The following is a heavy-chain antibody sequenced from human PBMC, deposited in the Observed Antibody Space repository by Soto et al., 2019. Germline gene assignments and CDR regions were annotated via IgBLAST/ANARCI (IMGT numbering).Heavy chain of an antibody. Sequence: QVQLQESGPGLVKPSETLSLTCTVSGGSISSYYWSWIRPPPGKGLEWIGYIYYSGSTNYNPSLKSRVTISVDTSKNQFSLKLSSVTAADTAVYYCARRDGKNAFDIWGQGTMVTVSS. CDR1: GGSISSYY. J-gene: IGHJ3*02. V-gene: IGHV4-59*01. CDR2: IYYSGST. CDR3: ARRDGKNAFDI.